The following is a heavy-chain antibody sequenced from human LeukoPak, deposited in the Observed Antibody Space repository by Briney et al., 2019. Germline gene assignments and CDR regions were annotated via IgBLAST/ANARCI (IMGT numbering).Heavy chain of an antibody. D-gene: IGHD3-16*02. CDR1: TGSISSYY. J-gene: IGHJ4*02. CDR2: ISYSGGT. V-gene: IGHV4-59*08. Sequence: PSETLSLTCTVSTGSISSYYWGWIRQPPGKGLEWIGYISYSGGTNYNPSLNSRVTISVDTSKNQFSLKLNSVTAADTAVYYCARMYYDYVWGSYRRYYFDYWGQGILVTVSS. CDR3: ARMYYDYVWGSYRRYYFDY.